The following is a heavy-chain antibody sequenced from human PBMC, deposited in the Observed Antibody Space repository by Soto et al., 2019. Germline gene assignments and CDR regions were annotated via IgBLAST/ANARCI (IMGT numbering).Heavy chain of an antibody. D-gene: IGHD3-16*01. CDR2: IRSKTNNYAT. V-gene: IGHV3-73*02. CDR3: TSHSPDDMIQT. Sequence: EVQLVESGGGLVQPGGSLKLSCAASGFTFSGSAMHWVRQASGKGLEWVGRIRSKTNNYATAYAASLKGRFTISRDDSKNMAYLQLNSLQTDDTAVYYCTSHSPDDMIQTWGQGTLVTVSS. CDR1: GFTFSGSA. J-gene: IGHJ5*02.